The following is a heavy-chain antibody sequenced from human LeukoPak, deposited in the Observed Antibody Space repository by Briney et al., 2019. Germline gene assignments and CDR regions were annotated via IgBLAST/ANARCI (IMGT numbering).Heavy chain of an antibody. CDR2: ISGSGGST. CDR3: AKGAFCSGGSCYSDAFDI. V-gene: IGHV3-23*01. D-gene: IGHD2-15*01. J-gene: IGHJ3*02. CDR1: GFTFSNYA. Sequence: TGGSLRLSCAASGFTFSNYAMSWVRQAPGKGLEWVSSISGSGGSTYYADSVKGRFTISRDSSKNTLFLQMNSLRAEDSAVYYCAKGAFCSGGSCYSDAFDIWGQGTMVTVS.